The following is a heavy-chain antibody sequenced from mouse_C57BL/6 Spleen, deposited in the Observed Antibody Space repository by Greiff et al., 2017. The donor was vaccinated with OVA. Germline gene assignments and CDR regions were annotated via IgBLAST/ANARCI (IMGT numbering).Heavy chain of an antibody. Sequence: EVQRVESGPELVKPGASVKISCKASGYSFTDYNMNWVKQSNGKSLEWIGVINPNYGTTSYNQKFKGKATLTVDQSSSTAYMQRNSLKSEDSAVYYCAREYGSRSFDYWGQGTTVTVSS. J-gene: IGHJ2*01. CDR3: AREYGSRSFDY. CDR1: GYSFTDYN. CDR2: INPNYGTT. V-gene: IGHV1-39*01. D-gene: IGHD1-1*01.